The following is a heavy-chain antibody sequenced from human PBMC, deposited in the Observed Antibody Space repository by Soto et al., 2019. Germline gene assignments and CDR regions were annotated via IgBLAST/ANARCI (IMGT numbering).Heavy chain of an antibody. V-gene: IGHV4-59*08. CDR1: SGPDRSHN. J-gene: IGHJ6*02. D-gene: IGHD4-17*01. CDR2: VYYTGDT. CDR3: VRQGIDYLHGLVDV. Sequence: QVQLQQSGPRLVKPSETLSLTCTVSSGPDRSHNWGWIRQPPGRGLEWIGYVYYTGDTAYNPSLTGRVTIAADPSTNAISLSLSSVTAADPAVYYCVRQGIDYLHGLVDVWGQGTTVSVSS.